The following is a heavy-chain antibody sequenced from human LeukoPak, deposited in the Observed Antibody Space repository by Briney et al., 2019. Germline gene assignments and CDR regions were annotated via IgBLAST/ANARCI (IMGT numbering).Heavy chain of an antibody. V-gene: IGHV1-18*04. CDR1: GYTFTGYY. CDR3: ARSDRGSSWYMYDP. Sequence: GASVKVSCKASGYTFTGYYMHWVRQAPGQGLEWMGWISAYNGNTNYAQKLQGRVTMTTDTSTSTAYMELRSLRSDDTAVYYCARSDRGSSWYMYDPWGQGTLVTVSS. D-gene: IGHD6-13*01. CDR2: ISAYNGNT. J-gene: IGHJ5*02.